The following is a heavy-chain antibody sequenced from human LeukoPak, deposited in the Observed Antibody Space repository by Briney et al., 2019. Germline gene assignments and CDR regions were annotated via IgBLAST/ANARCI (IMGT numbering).Heavy chain of an antibody. CDR2: INPDGTDT. V-gene: IGHV3-74*01. J-gene: IGHJ1*01. CDR3: ARVSGPGLDEYFHL. Sequence: GGSLRLSCAASGFTLSGAWMHWVRQAPGKGLVWVSRINPDGTDTRYADSVKGRFTISRDDAKNTLYLHMNRLRAEDTAVYYCARVSGPGLDEYFHLWGQGTLVTVSS. CDR1: GFTLSGAW. D-gene: IGHD3-10*01.